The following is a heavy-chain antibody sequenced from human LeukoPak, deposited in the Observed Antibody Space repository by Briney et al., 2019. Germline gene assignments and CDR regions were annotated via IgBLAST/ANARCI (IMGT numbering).Heavy chain of an antibody. D-gene: IGHD1-26*01. V-gene: IGHV3-7*01. CDR1: GFTFSSYW. J-gene: IGHJ4*02. Sequence: GGSLRLSCAASGFTFSSYWMSWVRQAPGKGLEWVANIKQDGSEKYYVNSVKGRFTISRDNAKNSLNLQMNSLRAEDTAVYYCARETRGSYVPGLDSWGQGTLVTVSS. CDR2: IKQDGSEK. CDR3: ARETRGSYVPGLDS.